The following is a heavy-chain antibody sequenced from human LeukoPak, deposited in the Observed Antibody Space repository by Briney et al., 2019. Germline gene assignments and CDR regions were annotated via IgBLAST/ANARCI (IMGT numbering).Heavy chain of an antibody. J-gene: IGHJ4*02. CDR3: TTDLDY. CDR1: GYTLNELC. Sequence: GPVKVSCKASGYTLNELCIHWVRQAPGKGLEWMGGFDPEDGETIYAQKFRGRLTMTEDTSTDTAYMELSSLRSDDTAVYYCTTDLDYWGQGSLVTVSS. CDR2: FDPEDGET. V-gene: IGHV1-24*01.